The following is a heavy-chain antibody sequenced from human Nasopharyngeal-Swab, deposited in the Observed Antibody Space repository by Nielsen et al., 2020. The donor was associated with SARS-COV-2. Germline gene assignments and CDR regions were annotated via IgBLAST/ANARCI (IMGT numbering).Heavy chain of an antibody. D-gene: IGHD3-22*01. CDR2: INHSGST. Sequence: WIRQPPGKGLEWIGEINHSGSTNHNPSLKSRVTISVDTSKNRFSLKLSSVTAADTAVYYCARDPGSGSFYFDYWGQGTLVTVSS. V-gene: IGHV4-34*01. J-gene: IGHJ4*02. CDR3: ARDPGSGSFYFDY.